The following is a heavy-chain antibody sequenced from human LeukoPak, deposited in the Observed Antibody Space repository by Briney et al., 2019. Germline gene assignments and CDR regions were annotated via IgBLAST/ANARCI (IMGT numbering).Heavy chain of an antibody. V-gene: IGHV4-34*01. J-gene: IGHJ4*02. D-gene: IGHD3-10*02. Sequence: PSETLSLTCAVYGGSFSAYYWTWIRQPPGKGLEWIGEINHSGSTNYNPSLKNRVTMSVGTSKNQFSLRLSSVTAADTAVYYCARGGPFYEGYYLHYFDYWGQGTLVTVSS. CDR3: ARGGPFYEGYYLHYFDY. CDR1: GGSFSAYY. CDR2: INHSGST.